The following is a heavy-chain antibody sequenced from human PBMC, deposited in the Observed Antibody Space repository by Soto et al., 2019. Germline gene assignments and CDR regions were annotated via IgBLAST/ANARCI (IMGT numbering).Heavy chain of an antibody. CDR2: ISYDGSNK. V-gene: IGHV3-30*18. Sequence: GESLRLTCAASGFTFSSCGMHWVRQAPGKGLEWGAVISYDGSNKYYADSVKGRITISRDKSKNTLYLQMNSLRAEDTAVYYCAKDIGPPYDSSGYYYYFYGMDVWGQGTTVTVSS. CDR3: AKDIGPPYDSSGYYYYFYGMDV. D-gene: IGHD3-22*01. J-gene: IGHJ6*02. CDR1: GFTFSSCG.